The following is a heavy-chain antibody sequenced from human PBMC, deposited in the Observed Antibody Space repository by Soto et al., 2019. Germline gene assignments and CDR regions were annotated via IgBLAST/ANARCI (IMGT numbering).Heavy chain of an antibody. D-gene: IGHD3-10*01. J-gene: IGHJ4*02. CDR3: AHRMGFGENSN. V-gene: IGHV2-5*02. CDR2: IYWDDDN. Sequence: QITLKESGPTLVKPTQTLTLTCTFSGFSLSTSGVGVAWIRQPPGKALEWLAVIYWDDDNRYSPSLKSRLTITKDNSKNQVVLTMTNMDPVDTATYCCAHRMGFGENSNWGQGTLVTVSS. CDR1: GFSLSTSGVG.